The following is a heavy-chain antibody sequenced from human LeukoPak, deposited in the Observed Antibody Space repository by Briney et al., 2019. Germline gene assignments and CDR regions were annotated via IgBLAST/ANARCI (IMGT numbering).Heavy chain of an antibody. CDR1: GFTFSSYE. V-gene: IGHV3-48*03. CDR2: ISSSGSTI. J-gene: IGHJ4*02. CDR3: AKDFRRGGPFDY. D-gene: IGHD3-16*01. Sequence: GGSLRLSCAASGFTFSSYEMNWVRQAPGKGLEWVSYISSSGSTIYYADSVKGRFTISRDNSKNTLYLQMNSLRAEDTAVYYCAKDFRRGGPFDYWGQGTLVTVSS.